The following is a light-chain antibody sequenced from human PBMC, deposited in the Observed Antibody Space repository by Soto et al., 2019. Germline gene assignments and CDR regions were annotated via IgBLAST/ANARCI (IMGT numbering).Light chain of an antibody. V-gene: IGKV1-39*01. CDR1: QSITIY. CDR2: GAS. CDR3: QQTYTAPRT. Sequence: DIQMTQSPSSLSASVGDRVTITCRASQSITIYLNWYQQQPGKAPRLLIYGASTLQTGVPSRCSGSGSMTDFTLTISDLQPEDFATYYCQQTYTAPRTCGQGTKVDI. J-gene: IGKJ1*01.